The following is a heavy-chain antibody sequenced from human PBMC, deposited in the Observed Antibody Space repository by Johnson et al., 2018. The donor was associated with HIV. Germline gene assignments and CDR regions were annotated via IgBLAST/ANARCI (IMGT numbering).Heavy chain of an antibody. D-gene: IGHD2-2*02. CDR3: ATIWPGNFAFDI. CDR1: GFTFSDYY. CDR2: IYTADNR. Sequence: QLVESGGGLVKPGGSLRLSCAASGFTFSDYYMSWIRQAPGKGLEWVSVIYTADNRNYADSVKGRFSISRDNSKNTVYLQMHSLRPEDTAVYYCATIWPGNFAFDIWGQGTVVTVSS. V-gene: IGHV3-66*02. J-gene: IGHJ3*02.